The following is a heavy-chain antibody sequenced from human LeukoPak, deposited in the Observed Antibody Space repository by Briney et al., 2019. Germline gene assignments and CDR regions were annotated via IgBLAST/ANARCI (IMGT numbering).Heavy chain of an antibody. J-gene: IGHJ5*02. D-gene: IGHD3-3*02. CDR3: ARDSIACGIWFDP. CDR1: GYTFTGYY. CDR2: INPNSGGT. Sequence: ASVKVTCKASGYTFTGYYMHWVRQPPGQGLVWMGGINPNSGGTSYAQAFQGRVTMTRDTSISTAYMELSRLRSDDTAVYYCARDSIACGIWFDPWGQGTLVTVSS. V-gene: IGHV1-2*02.